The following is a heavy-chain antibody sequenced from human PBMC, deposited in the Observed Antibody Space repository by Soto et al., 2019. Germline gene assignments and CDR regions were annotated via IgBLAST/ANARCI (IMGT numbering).Heavy chain of an antibody. CDR2: ISTSIDAT. D-gene: IGHD2-21*02. V-gene: IGHV3-23*01. J-gene: IGHJ4*02. Sequence: GGSLRLSCAASGFSFSNYDMHWVRQAPGKGLEWVSSISTSIDATYYANSVKGRFTISRDDTKNTLYLQMNSLRAEDSAIYYCAKNRTAAARSFDYWGQGTQVTVSS. CDR3: AKNRTAAARSFDY. CDR1: GFSFSNYD.